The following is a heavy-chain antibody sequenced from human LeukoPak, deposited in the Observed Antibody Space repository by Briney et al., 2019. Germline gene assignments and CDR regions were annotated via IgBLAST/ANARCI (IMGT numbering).Heavy chain of an antibody. D-gene: IGHD4-17*01. J-gene: IGHJ6*02. CDR2: IYYSGST. CDR1: GGSISSYY. V-gene: IGHV4-59*08. CDR3: ARHQGSTVTTGMDV. Sequence: PSETLSLTCTVSGGSISSYYWSWIRQPPGKGLEWIGYIYYSGSTNYNPSLKSRVTISVDTSKNQFSLKLSSVTAADTAVYYCARHQGSTVTTGMDVWGQGTTVTVSS.